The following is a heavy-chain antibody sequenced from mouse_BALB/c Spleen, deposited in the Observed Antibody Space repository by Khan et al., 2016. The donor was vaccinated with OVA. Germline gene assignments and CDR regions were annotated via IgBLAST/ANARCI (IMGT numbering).Heavy chain of an antibody. CDR1: GYTFSTYW. J-gene: IGHJ4*01. V-gene: IGHV1-9*01. Sequence: QVQLQQSGGELMKPGASVKISCKATGYTFSTYWIEWVKQRPGHGLEWIGEILPGSGSINYNGNFKDKTTFTADSSSNTAYMRLSSLTSEDSAVYYWSRKYGNPFDVDYWGQGTSVTVSS. D-gene: IGHD2-1*01. CDR2: ILPGSGSI. CDR3: SRKYGNPFDVDY.